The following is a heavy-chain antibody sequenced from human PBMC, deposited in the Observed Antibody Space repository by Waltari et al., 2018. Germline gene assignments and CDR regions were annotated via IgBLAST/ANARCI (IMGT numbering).Heavy chain of an antibody. CDR2: ISSSGSTI. CDR3: ARKQYYDFWGGYDYYYYGMDV. V-gene: IGHV3-48*03. D-gene: IGHD3-3*01. CDR1: GFTFSSYE. Sequence: EVQLVESGGGLVQPGGSLRLSCAASGFTFSSYEMNWVRQAPGKGLEWVSYISSSGSTIYYADSVKGRFTISRDNAKNSLYLQMNSLRAEDTAVYYCARKQYYDFWGGYDYYYYGMDVWGQGTTVTVSS. J-gene: IGHJ6*02.